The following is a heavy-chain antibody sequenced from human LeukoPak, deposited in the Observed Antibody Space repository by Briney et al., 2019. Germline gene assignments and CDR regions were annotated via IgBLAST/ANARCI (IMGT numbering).Heavy chain of an antibody. Sequence: PSETLSLTCTVSGGSISSYYWSWIRQPPGKGLEWIGYIYYSGSTNYNPSLKSRVTISVDTSKNQFSLKLSSVTAADTAVYYCARLRDDFLDAFDIWGQGTMVAVSS. J-gene: IGHJ3*02. V-gene: IGHV4-59*08. D-gene: IGHD2/OR15-2a*01. CDR2: IYYSGST. CDR1: GGSISSYY. CDR3: ARLRDDFLDAFDI.